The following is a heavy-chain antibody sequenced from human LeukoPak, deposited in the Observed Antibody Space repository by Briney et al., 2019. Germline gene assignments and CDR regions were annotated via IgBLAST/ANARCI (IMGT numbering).Heavy chain of an antibody. CDR1: GFTFSSYG. CDR2: IRYDGSNK. V-gene: IGHV3-30*02. J-gene: IGHJ4*02. Sequence: TGGSLRLSCAASGFTFSSYGMHWVRQAPGKGLEWVAFIRYDGSNKYYADSVKGRFTISRDNSKNTLYLQMNSLRAEDTAVYYCAKDLARRGAPRYYFDYWGQGTLVTVSS. CDR3: AKDLARRGAPRYYFDY. D-gene: IGHD1-26*01.